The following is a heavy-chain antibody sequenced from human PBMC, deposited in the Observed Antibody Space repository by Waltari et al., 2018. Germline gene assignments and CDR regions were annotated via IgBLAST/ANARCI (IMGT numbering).Heavy chain of an antibody. V-gene: IGHV3-23*01. D-gene: IGHD7-27*01. CDR1: GFSFSTYV. CDR3: ARGSGVDS. J-gene: IGHJ4*02. CDR2: ISDAGGII. Sequence: EVQLLESGGGLVQPGGSLRLSCAASGFSFSTYVMNWVRQAPGKGLEWVSSISDAGGIINYADSVKGRFTISRDNSKNTLYLQMNSLRVDDTAVYYCARGSGVDSWGQGPLVTISS.